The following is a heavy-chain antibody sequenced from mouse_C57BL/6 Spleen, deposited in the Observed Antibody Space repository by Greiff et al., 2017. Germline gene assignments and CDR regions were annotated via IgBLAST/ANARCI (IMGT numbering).Heavy chain of an antibody. J-gene: IGHJ2*01. CDR2: IRLKSDNYAT. CDR3: TGSGEWFHYFDY. D-gene: IGHD2-2*01. Sequence: EVQLQQSGGGLVQPGGSMKLSCVASGFTFSNYWMNWVRQSPEKGLEWVAQIRLKSDNYATHYAESVKGRFTISRDDSKSSVYLQMNNLRAEDTGIYYCTGSGEWFHYFDYWGQGTTLTVSS. CDR1: GFTFSNYW. V-gene: IGHV6-3*01.